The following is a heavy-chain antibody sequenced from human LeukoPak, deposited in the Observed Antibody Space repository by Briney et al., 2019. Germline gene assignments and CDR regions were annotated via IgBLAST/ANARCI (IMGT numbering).Heavy chain of an antibody. V-gene: IGHV3-7*03. CDR2: IKQDGSEK. D-gene: IGHD6-13*01. J-gene: IGHJ4*02. CDR3: ARGGIRDSSSWYLSY. Sequence: GGSLRLSCAASGFTFSSYWMSWVRQAPGKGLEWVANIKQDGSEKYYVDSVKGRFTISRDNAKNSLYLQMNSLRAEDTAVYYCARGGIRDSSSWYLSYWGQGTLVTVSS. CDR1: GFTFSSYW.